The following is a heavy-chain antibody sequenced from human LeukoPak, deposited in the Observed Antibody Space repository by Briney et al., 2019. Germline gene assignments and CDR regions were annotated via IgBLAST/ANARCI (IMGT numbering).Heavy chain of an antibody. J-gene: IGHJ4*02. CDR2: ISAYNGNT. Sequence: ASVKVSCKASGYTYTSYGISWVRQAPGQGLEWMGWISAYNGNTNYAQKLQGRVTMTTDTSTSTAYMELRSLRSDDTAVYYCARGPLFVVVPAATDYWGQGTLVTVSS. D-gene: IGHD2-2*01. CDR1: GYTYTSYG. CDR3: ARGPLFVVVPAATDY. V-gene: IGHV1-18*04.